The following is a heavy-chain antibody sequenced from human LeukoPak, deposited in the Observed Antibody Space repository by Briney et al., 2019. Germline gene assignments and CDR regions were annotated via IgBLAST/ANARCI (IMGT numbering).Heavy chain of an antibody. D-gene: IGHD3-22*01. V-gene: IGHV4-38-2*01. CDR3: ARYYYDSSGYSTADTDY. CDR1: GYSISSGYY. Sequence: PSETLSLTCAVSGYSISSGYYWGWIRQPPGKGLEWIGSIYHSGSTYYNPSLKSRVTISVDTSKNQFSLKLSSVTAADTAVYYCARYYYDSSGYSTADTDYWGRGTLVTVSS. CDR2: IYHSGST. J-gene: IGHJ4*02.